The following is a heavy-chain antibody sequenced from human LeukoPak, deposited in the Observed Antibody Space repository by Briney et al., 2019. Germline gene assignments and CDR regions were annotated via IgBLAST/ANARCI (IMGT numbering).Heavy chain of an antibody. CDR2: TSSSSSYI. CDR1: GFTFSTFA. J-gene: IGHJ4*02. V-gene: IGHV3-21*01. D-gene: IGHD5-12*01. Sequence: GGSLRLSCAASGFTFSTFAMSWVRQAPGKGLEWVSSTSSSSSYIYYADSVKGRFTISRDNAKNSLYLQMNSLRAEDTAVYYCARDHLGAVATITDYFDYWGQGTLVTVSS. CDR3: ARDHLGAVATITDYFDY.